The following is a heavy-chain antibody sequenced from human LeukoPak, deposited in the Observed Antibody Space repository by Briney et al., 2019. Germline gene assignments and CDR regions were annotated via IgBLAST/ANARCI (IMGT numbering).Heavy chain of an antibody. V-gene: IGHV1-8*03. CDR2: MNPNRGNT. Sequence: ASVKVSCKASGYTFTSYDINWVRQATGQGREWMGWMNPNRGNTGYAQKFQGRVTITRNTSISTACMELSRLRSDDTAVYYCARVPLSFATYFDYWGQGTLVTVSS. J-gene: IGHJ4*02. CDR3: ARVPLSFATYFDY. CDR1: GYTFTSYD. D-gene: IGHD1-26*01.